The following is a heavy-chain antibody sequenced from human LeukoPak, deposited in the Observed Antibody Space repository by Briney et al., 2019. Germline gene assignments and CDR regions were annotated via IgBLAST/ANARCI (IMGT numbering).Heavy chain of an antibody. D-gene: IGHD4-17*01. V-gene: IGHV4-34*01. CDR3: ASRAVTTFDY. CDR2: INHSGST. CDR1: GGSFSGYY. Sequence: SETPSLTCAVYGGSFSGYYWSWIRQPPGKGLEWIGEINHSGSTNYNPSLKSRVTISVDTSKNQFSLKLSSVTAADTAVYYCASRAVTTFDYWGQGTLVTVSS. J-gene: IGHJ4*02.